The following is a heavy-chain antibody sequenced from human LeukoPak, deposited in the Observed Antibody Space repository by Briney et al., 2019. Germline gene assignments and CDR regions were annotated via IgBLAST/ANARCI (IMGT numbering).Heavy chain of an antibody. CDR2: IHYSGST. D-gene: IGHD6-13*01. CDR3: ARTHPGIAAAGTSPFLWAP. V-gene: IGHV4-30-4*01. CDR1: GGSISSGDYY. J-gene: IGHJ5*02. Sequence: SQTLSLTCTVSGGSISSGDYYWSWIRQPPGKGLEWIGYIHYSGSTYYNPSLKSRVTISVDTSKNQFSLKLSSVTAADTAVYYCARTHPGIAAAGTSPFLWAPWGQGTLVTVSS.